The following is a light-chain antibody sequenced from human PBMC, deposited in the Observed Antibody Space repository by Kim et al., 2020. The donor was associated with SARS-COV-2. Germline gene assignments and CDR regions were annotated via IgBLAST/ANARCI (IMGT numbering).Light chain of an antibody. Sequence: SYELTQPPSVSVSPGQTASITCSGDKLGDKYACWYQQKPGQSLVLVIYQDTKRPSGIPERFSGSNSGNTATLTISGTQAMDEADYYCQAWDNSTKVFGTGTKVTVL. CDR3: QAWDNSTKV. CDR2: QDT. J-gene: IGLJ1*01. V-gene: IGLV3-1*01. CDR1: KLGDKY.